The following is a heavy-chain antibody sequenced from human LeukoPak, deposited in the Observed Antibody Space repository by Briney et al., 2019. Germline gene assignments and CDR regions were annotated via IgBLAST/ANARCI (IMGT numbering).Heavy chain of an antibody. V-gene: IGHV3-23*01. CDR1: GFILRDFR. J-gene: IGHJ4*02. CDR3: TKGASLYVTGPDF. D-gene: IGHD3-9*01. CDR2: IIGNGDT. Sequence: GGSLRLSCAASGFILRDFRMSWVRQAPGKGLEWVSRIIGNGDTRYADSVKGRLTIYRDNSMNTLFLQMNNLRVDDTAIYYCTKGASLYVTGPDFWGPGTLVTVSS.